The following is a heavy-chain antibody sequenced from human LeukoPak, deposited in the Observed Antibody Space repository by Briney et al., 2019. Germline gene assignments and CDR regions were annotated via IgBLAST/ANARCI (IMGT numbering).Heavy chain of an antibody. CDR2: ISTYNGNT. CDR1: GYTFTSYG. V-gene: IGHV1-18*01. J-gene: IGHJ4*02. Sequence: ASVKVSCKASGYTFTSYGISWVRQAPGQGLEWMGWISTYNGNTNYAQKLQGRVTMTTDTSTSTAYMELRSLRPDDTAVYYCARDSHPYDYVWGSYRYQDYWGQGTLVTVSS. CDR3: ARDSHPYDYVWGSYRYQDY. D-gene: IGHD3-16*02.